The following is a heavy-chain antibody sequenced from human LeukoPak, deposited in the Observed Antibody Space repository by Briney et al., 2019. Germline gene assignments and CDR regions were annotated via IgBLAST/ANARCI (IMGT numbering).Heavy chain of an antibody. J-gene: IGHJ4*02. Sequence: PGGSLRLSCAASAFTFSSYWMHWVRQAPGKGLVWVSRINNDGISTSYADSVKGRLTISRDNAKNTLYLQMNSLRAEDTAVYYCAKGGATVIDYWGQGTLVTVSS. D-gene: IGHD4-17*01. CDR1: AFTFSSYW. CDR2: INNDGIST. CDR3: AKGGATVIDY. V-gene: IGHV3-74*01.